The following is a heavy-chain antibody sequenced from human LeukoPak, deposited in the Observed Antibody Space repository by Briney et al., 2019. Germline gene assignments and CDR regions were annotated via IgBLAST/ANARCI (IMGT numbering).Heavy chain of an antibody. CDR1: GDSISNYY. Sequence: SETLSLTCIVSGDSISNYYWSWIRQPAGKGLEWIGRIYTSGSTNYNPSLKSRVTISVDTSKNQFSLKLSTVTAADTAVYYCATSPLYCSGGSCYQGYFDYWGQGTLVTVSS. V-gene: IGHV4-4*07. CDR2: IYTSGST. J-gene: IGHJ4*02. D-gene: IGHD2-15*01. CDR3: ATSPLYCSGGSCYQGYFDY.